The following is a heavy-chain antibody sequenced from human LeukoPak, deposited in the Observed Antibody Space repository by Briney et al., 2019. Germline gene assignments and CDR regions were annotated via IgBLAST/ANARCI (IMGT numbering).Heavy chain of an antibody. CDR3: ARVRASPRDGMDV. Sequence: SETLSLTCTVSGGSISSYYWSWIRQPPGKGLEWIGYIYYSGSTNYNPSLKSRVTISVDTSKNQFSLKLSSVTAAGTAVYYCARVRASPRDGMDVWGQGTTVTVSS. J-gene: IGHJ6*02. CDR1: GGSISSYY. V-gene: IGHV4-59*01. D-gene: IGHD2-21*01. CDR2: IYYSGST.